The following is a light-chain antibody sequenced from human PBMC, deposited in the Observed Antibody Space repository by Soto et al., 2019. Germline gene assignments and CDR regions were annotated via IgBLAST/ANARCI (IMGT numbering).Light chain of an antibody. J-gene: IGLJ3*02. CDR2: VNSDGSH. CDR3: QTWSTDTRV. Sequence: QSVLTQSPSASASLGASVKLTCTLSSGHNSYAIAWHQQQPEKGPRYLMKVNSDGSHSKGDGIPDRFSGSSSGAERYLTISSLQSEDEADYYCQTWSTDTRVFGGGTKVTVL. CDR1: SGHNSYA. V-gene: IGLV4-69*01.